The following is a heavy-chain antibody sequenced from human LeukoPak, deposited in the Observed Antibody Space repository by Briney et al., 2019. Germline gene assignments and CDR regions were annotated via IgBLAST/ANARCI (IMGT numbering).Heavy chain of an antibody. D-gene: IGHD3-22*01. CDR3: ARAAYDSSGYDAFDI. CDR1: GGSFSGYY. J-gene: IGHJ3*02. Sequence: SETLSLTCAVYGGSFSGYYWSWIRQPPGKGLEWIVEINHSGSTNYNPSLKSRATISVDTSKNQFSLKLSSVTAADTAVYYCARAAYDSSGYDAFDIWGQGTMVTVSS. CDR2: INHSGST. V-gene: IGHV4-34*01.